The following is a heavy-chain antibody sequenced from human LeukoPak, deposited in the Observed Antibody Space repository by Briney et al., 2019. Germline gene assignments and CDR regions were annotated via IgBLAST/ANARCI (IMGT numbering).Heavy chain of an antibody. CDR3: ARDRIAAAGTRDAFDI. V-gene: IGHV1-2*02. CDR2: INPSSGGT. D-gene: IGHD6-13*01. Sequence: ASVKVSCKASGYTFTGYYMHWVRQAPGQGLEWMGWINPSSGGTNYVQKFQGRVTMTRDTSISTAYMELSSLRSGDTAVHYCARDRIAAAGTRDAFDIWGQGTMITVSS. CDR1: GYTFTGYY. J-gene: IGHJ3*02.